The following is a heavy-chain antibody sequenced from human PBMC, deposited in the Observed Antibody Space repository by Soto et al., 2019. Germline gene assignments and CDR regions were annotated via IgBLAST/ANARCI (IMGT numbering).Heavy chain of an antibody. CDR1: GYTFTSYG. D-gene: IGHD3-10*01. CDR2: ISAYNGNP. V-gene: IGHV1-18*04. J-gene: IGHJ5*02. Sequence: QVQLVQSGAEVKKPGASVKVSCKASGYTFTSYGISWVRQVPGQGLEWMGWISAYNGNPNHAQKLQGRVTMTTDTSTSTAYMELRSLRSHDTAVYYCARYSMVRGVIANWFDPWGQETLVTVSS. CDR3: ARYSMVRGVIANWFDP.